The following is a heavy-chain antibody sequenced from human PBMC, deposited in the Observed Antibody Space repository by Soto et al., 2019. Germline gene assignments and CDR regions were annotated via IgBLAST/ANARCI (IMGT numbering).Heavy chain of an antibody. J-gene: IGHJ6*02. V-gene: IGHV3-30-3*01. Sequence: QVQLVESGGGVVQPGRSLRLSCAASGFTFSSYAMHWVRQAPGKGLEWVAVISYDGSNKYYADSVKGRFTISRDYSKNTLYLYLQMNSLRAEDTAVYYCARDRVAGSGSHKGYYYCYYGMDVWGQGTTVTVSS. CDR2: ISYDGSNK. CDR1: GFTFSSYA. D-gene: IGHD3-10*01. CDR3: ARDRVAGSGSHKGYYYCYYGMDV.